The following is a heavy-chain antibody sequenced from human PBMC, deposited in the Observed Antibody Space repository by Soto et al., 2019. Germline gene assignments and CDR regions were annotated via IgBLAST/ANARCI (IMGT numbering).Heavy chain of an antibody. CDR3: AKSVWGGWYYFDY. CDR2: ISGGGDGT. Sequence: EVQMLVSGGGLVQPGGSLRLSCEASGFMFSSYALTWVRQAPGKGLEWVSRISGGGDGTYYADSVKGRFTISRDNSKNTLYLQMDSLRAEDTAIYYCAKSVWGGWYYFDYWGQGTLVAVSS. J-gene: IGHJ4*02. D-gene: IGHD6-19*01. V-gene: IGHV3-23*01. CDR1: GFMFSSYA.